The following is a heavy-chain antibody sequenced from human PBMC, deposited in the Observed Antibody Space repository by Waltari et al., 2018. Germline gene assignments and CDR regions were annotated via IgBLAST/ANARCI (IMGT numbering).Heavy chain of an antibody. CDR3: ARHRGSPGYYYGMDV. Sequence: EVQLVQSGAEVKKPGESLKISCQGSGYSFTTNWIDWVRQVPGKGLEWMGIFYPGTSDTRYSQSFQGQVTISANKSISTAYLQWSSLKVSDTAMYYCARHRGSPGYYYGMDVWGQGTMVTVSS. J-gene: IGHJ6*02. D-gene: IGHD1-26*01. V-gene: IGHV5-51*01. CDR2: FYPGTSDT. CDR1: GYSFTTNW.